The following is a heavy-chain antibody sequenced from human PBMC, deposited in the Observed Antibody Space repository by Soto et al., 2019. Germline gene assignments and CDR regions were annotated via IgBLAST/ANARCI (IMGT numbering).Heavy chain of an antibody. V-gene: IGHV3-23*01. J-gene: IGHJ4*02. CDR2: ISGSGGGT. CDR3: ARESDH. CDR1: GFTFISYA. Sequence: WGSLRLSCAASGFTFISYAMSLFRQAPGKGLEWVSTISGSGGGTYYADSMKGRFTISRDNSKNTLYLQMYSLRVEDTAVYYCARESDHWGQGTLVTVSS.